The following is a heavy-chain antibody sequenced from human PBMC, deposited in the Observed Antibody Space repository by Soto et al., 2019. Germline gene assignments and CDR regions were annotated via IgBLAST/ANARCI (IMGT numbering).Heavy chain of an antibody. CDR2: ISYSGYT. Sequence: SETLSLTCSVSGGSISPYYWSWIRQPPGKGLEWIGYISYSGYTNYDPSLKSRVTISVDTSRNESSVRLSSVTAADTAVYYCARHGAGTTYDYWGHGTLVTVSS. CDR1: GGSISPYY. D-gene: IGHD4-4*01. J-gene: IGHJ4*01. V-gene: IGHV4-59*08. CDR3: ARHGAGTTYDY.